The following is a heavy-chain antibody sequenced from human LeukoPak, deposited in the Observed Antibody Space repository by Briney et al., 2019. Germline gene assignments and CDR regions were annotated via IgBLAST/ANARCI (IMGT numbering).Heavy chain of an antibody. V-gene: IGHV3-7*01. CDR3: ARDRVYGMDV. Sequence: GGSLRLSCAVSGFTFNNYWMSWVRQAPGKGLEWVANIKQDGSEKYYVDSAKGRFTISGDNTKNSLYLQMNSLRAEDTAVYYCARDRVYGMDVWGQGTTVTVSS. CDR1: GFTFNNYW. D-gene: IGHD3-10*01. J-gene: IGHJ6*02. CDR2: IKQDGSEK.